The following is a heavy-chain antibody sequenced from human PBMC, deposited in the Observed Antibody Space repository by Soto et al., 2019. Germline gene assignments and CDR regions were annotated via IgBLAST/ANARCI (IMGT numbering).Heavy chain of an antibody. Sequence: SETLSLTCTVSCGSISSYYWNWIRQPPGKGLEWIGYIFYSGNTYYNPSLESRVTISIDTSKNQFSLKSNSVTAADTAVYYCASGRGHSWGQGTLVTVSS. CDR1: CGSISSYY. D-gene: IGHD3-10*01. V-gene: IGHV4-59*01. CDR2: IFYSGNT. J-gene: IGHJ4*02. CDR3: ASGRGHS.